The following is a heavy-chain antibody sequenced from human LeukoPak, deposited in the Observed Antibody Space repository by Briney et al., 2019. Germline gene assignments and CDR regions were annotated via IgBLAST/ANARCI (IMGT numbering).Heavy chain of an antibody. V-gene: IGHV3-30*04. Sequence: PGRSLGLSCAASGFTFSSYAMHWVRQAPGKGLEWVAVISYDGSNKYYADSVKGRFTISRDNSKSTLYLQMNSLRAEDTAVYYCARILDSAWGELGYWGQGTLVTVSS. D-gene: IGHD6-19*01. CDR1: GFTFSSYA. CDR3: ARILDSAWGELGY. CDR2: ISYDGSNK. J-gene: IGHJ4*02.